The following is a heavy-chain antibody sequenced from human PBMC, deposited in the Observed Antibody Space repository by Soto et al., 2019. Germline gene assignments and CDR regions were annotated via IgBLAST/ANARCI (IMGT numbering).Heavy chain of an antibody. D-gene: IGHD5-12*01. CDR3: ARDAGGLKLQGDYFDY. CDR2: IYYSGST. CDR1: GGSIRSGDYY. Sequence: SETLSLTCTVSGGSIRSGDYYWSWIRQPPGKGLEWIGYIYYSGSTYYNPSLKSRVIISVDTSKNQFSLRLRSVTAADTAVYYCARDAGGLKLQGDYFDYWGQGTLVTVSS. J-gene: IGHJ4*02. V-gene: IGHV4-30-4*01.